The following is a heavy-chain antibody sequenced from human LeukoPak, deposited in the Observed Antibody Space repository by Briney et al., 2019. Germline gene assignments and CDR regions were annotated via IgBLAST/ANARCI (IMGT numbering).Heavy chain of an antibody. V-gene: IGHV4-31*03. J-gene: IGHJ5*02. CDR2: IYYSGST. CDR1: GGSTSSGGYY. Sequence: SETLSLTCTVSGGSTSSGGYYWSWIRQHPGKGLEWIGYIYYSGSTYYNPSLKSRVTISVDTSKNQFSLKLSSVTAADTAVYYCARQHSSGWFNWFDPWGQGTLVTVSS. CDR3: ARQHSSGWFNWFDP. D-gene: IGHD6-19*01.